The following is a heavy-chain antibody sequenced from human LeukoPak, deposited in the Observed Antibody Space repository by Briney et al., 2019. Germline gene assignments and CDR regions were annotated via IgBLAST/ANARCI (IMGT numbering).Heavy chain of an antibody. CDR2: INHSGST. Sequence: PSETLSLTCAVYGGSFSGYYWSWIRQPPGKGLEWIGEINHSGSTNYNPSLKSRVTISVDTSKNQFSLKLSSVTAADTAVYYCAKVELDVLRFLEWLPESGSYFDYWGQGTLVTVSS. V-gene: IGHV4-34*01. CDR3: AKVELDVLRFLEWLPESGSYFDY. J-gene: IGHJ4*02. CDR1: GGSFSGYY. D-gene: IGHD3-3*01.